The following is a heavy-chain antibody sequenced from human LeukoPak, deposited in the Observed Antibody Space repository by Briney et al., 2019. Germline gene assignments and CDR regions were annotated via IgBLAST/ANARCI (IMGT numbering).Heavy chain of an antibody. CDR3: ARAPYDYVWGSYRYFDY. CDR2: IYYSGST. CDR1: GGSISSGGYY. J-gene: IGHJ4*02. V-gene: IGHV4-31*03. Sequence: SETLSLTCTVSGGSISSGGYYWSWIRQHPGKGLEWIGYIYYSGSTYYNPSLKSRVTISVDTSKNQFSLKLSSVTAADTAVYYCARAPYDYVWGSYRYFDYWGQGTLVTVSS. D-gene: IGHD3-16*02.